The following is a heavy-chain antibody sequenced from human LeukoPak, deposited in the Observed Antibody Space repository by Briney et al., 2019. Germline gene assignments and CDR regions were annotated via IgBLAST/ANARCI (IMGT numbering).Heavy chain of an antibody. CDR3: ARAPITSPFYFDY. CDR1: GFAFDEHG. D-gene: IGHD2-2*01. J-gene: IGHJ4*02. CDR2: INWSGGST. Sequence: GGSLRLSCTASGFAFDEHGMSWVRQVPGKGLEWVSGINWSGGSTGYADPLRGRFTISRGNAKNSLYLQMDSLRAEDTALYYCARAPITSPFYFDYWGQGTLVTVSS. V-gene: IGHV3-20*04.